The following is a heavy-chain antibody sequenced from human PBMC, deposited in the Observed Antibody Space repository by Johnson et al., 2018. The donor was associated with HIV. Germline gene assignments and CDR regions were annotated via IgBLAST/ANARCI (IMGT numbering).Heavy chain of an antibody. CDR1: GFTVSSNY. CDR3: AIMSAPEDADAFDF. V-gene: IGHV3-11*06. CDR2: INWNGGNT. Sequence: VQLVESGGGLVQPGRSLRLSCAASGFTVSSNYMSWVRQAPGQGLALVSSINWNGGNTNSADSVKGRFTIPRDNAKNSLYLQMNSLRAEDTAVYFCAIMSAPEDADAFDFWGQGTMVTVSS. D-gene: IGHD1-14*01. J-gene: IGHJ3*01.